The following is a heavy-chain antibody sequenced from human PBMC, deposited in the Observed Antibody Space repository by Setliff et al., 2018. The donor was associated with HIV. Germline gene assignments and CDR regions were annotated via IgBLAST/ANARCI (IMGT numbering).Heavy chain of an antibody. V-gene: IGHV4-34*01. Sequence: PSETLSLTCAVYGGSFSGYYWSWIRQPQGKGLEWIGEINHDRTTNYNPSLKSRVTISVDTSKNQFSLTLNSVTAADTAVYYCARGSRQLTIFGVVFKTNYYFMDVWGKGTAVTVSS. D-gene: IGHD3-3*01. J-gene: IGHJ6*03. CDR2: INHDRTT. CDR1: GGSFSGYY. CDR3: ARGSRQLTIFGVVFKTNYYFMDV.